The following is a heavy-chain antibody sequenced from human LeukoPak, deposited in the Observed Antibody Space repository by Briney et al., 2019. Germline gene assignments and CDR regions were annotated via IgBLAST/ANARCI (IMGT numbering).Heavy chain of an antibody. Sequence: PGGSLRLSCAASGFTFSSYSMNWVRQAPGKGLEWVSSISSSSSYIYYADSVKGRFTISRDNAKNSLYLQMNSLRAEDTAVYYCARVGVRYSSGGTFDYWGQGTQVTVSS. CDR1: GFTFSSYS. V-gene: IGHV3-21*01. CDR2: ISSSSSYI. J-gene: IGHJ4*02. D-gene: IGHD6-19*01. CDR3: ARVGVRYSSGGTFDY.